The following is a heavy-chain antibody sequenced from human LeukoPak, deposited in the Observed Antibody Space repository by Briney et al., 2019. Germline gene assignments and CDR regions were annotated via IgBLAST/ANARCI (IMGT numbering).Heavy chain of an antibody. J-gene: IGHJ1*01. CDR3: ATDQDHGYFRQ. CDR1: GFTFSNYE. D-gene: IGHD4-17*01. V-gene: IGHV3-74*01. Sequence: PGGSLRLSCAASGFTFSNYEMHWVRQVPGKGLVWVSRVNSDGSNTTYADSVKGRFTISRDNAKNTLYLDMNSLRAEDTAVFYCATDQDHGYFRQWGQGTLVTVSS. CDR2: VNSDGSNT.